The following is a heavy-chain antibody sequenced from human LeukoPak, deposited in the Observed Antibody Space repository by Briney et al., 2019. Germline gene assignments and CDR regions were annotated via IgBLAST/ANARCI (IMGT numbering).Heavy chain of an antibody. J-gene: IGHJ4*02. CDR2: ISGSGSST. CDR1: GFTFSSYA. CDR3: APLAANIFDY. V-gene: IGHV3-23*01. Sequence: PGGSLTLSCAASGFTFSSYAMSWVRQAPGKGLEWVSAISGSGSSTYYAGSVRGRFTTSRDNSKRTVYLQMNSLRAEDTAVYYCAPLAANIFDYWGQGTLVTASS. D-gene: IGHD6-25*01.